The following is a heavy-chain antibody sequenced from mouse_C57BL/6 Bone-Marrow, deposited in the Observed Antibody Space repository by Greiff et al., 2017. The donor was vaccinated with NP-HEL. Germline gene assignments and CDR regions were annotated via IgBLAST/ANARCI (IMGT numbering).Heavy chain of an antibody. V-gene: IGHV5-4*03. Sequence: DVMLVESGGGLVKPGGSLKLSCAASGFTFSSYAMSWVRQTPEKRLEWVATISDGGSYTYYPDNVKGRFTISRDNAKNNLYLQMSHLKSEDTAMYYCARGSFYSNYRYAMDYWGQGTSVTVSS. CDR1: GFTFSSYA. J-gene: IGHJ4*01. CDR3: ARGSFYSNYRYAMDY. CDR2: ISDGGSYT. D-gene: IGHD2-5*01.